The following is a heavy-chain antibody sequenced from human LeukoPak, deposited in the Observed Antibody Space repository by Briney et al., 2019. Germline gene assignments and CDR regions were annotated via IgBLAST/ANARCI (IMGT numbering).Heavy chain of an antibody. CDR3: AKDRGY. J-gene: IGHJ4*02. CDR1: GFTFNTFP. Sequence: GGSLRPSCAASGFTFNTFPMIWVRQAPGKGLEWVSAISINGDSTYYADSVKGRFTISRDNSKNTLYLQMNSLRADDTAVYYCAKDRGYWGQGTLVTVSS. CDR2: ISINGDST. V-gene: IGHV3-23*01.